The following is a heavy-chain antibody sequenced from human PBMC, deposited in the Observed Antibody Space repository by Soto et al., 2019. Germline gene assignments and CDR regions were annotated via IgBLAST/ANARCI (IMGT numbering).Heavy chain of an antibody. CDR1: GFTFSSYD. D-gene: IGHD2-2*02. V-gene: IGHV3-13*01. J-gene: IGHJ6*02. CDR3: ARGYCSSTSCYTEFGYYYGMDV. Sequence: GSLRLSCAASGFTFSSYDMHWVRQATGKGLEWVSAIGTAGDTYYPGSVKGRFTISRENAKNSLYLQMNSLRAGDTAVYYCARGYCSSTSCYTEFGYYYGMDVWGQGTTVTVSS. CDR2: IGTAGDT.